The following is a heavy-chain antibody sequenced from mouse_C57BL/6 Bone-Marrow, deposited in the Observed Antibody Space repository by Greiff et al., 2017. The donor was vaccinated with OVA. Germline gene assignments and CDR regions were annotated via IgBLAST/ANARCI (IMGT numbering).Heavy chain of an antibody. D-gene: IGHD1-1*01. CDR2: INPNNGGT. CDR1: GYTFTDYN. J-gene: IGHJ4*01. V-gene: IGHV1-22*01. Sequence: EVQLQQSGPELVKPGASVKMSCKASGYTFTDYNMHWVKQSHGKSLEWIGYINPNNGGTSYNQKFKGKATLTVNKSSSTAYMELRSLTSEDSAVYYCARGGFITNDYYAMDYWGQGTSVTVSS. CDR3: ARGGFITNDYYAMDY.